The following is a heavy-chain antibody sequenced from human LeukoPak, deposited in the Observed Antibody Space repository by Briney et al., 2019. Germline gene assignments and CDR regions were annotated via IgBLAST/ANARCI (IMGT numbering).Heavy chain of an antibody. V-gene: IGHV1-2*02. Sequence: GASVKVSCKASGYTFTGYYMHWVRQAPGQGLEWMGWINPNSGGTNYAQKFQGRVTMTRDTSISTAYMELSRLRSDDTAVYYCARDMIVVVIKGAADAFDIWGQGTMVTVSS. J-gene: IGHJ3*02. CDR3: ARDMIVVVIKGAADAFDI. D-gene: IGHD3-22*01. CDR2: INPNSGGT. CDR1: GYTFTGYY.